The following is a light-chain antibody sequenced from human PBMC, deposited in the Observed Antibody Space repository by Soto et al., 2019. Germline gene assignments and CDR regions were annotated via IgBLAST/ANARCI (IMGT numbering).Light chain of an antibody. CDR1: QSISIN. Sequence: DIQMTQSPSSLSASVGDRVTITCRASQSISINLSWYQQKPGKAPQLLIYAASSLQSGVPSRFSGGGSGTDFTLTITSLQPEDFAFYYCQHSSTTLYTFGQGTNLEIK. J-gene: IGKJ2*01. CDR2: AAS. V-gene: IGKV1-39*01. CDR3: QHSSTTLYT.